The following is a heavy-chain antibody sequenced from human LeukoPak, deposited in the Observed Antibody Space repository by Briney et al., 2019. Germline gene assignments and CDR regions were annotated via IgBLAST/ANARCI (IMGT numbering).Heavy chain of an antibody. CDR3: AREDRGYSYGFFDY. Sequence: SETLSLTCTVSGYSISSGYYWGWIRQPPGKGLEWIGSIYHSGSTYYNPSLKSRVTISVDTSKNQFSLKLTSVTAADTAVYYCAREDRGYSYGFFDYWGQGTLVTVSS. CDR1: GYSISSGYY. D-gene: IGHD5-18*01. CDR2: IYHSGST. V-gene: IGHV4-38-2*02. J-gene: IGHJ4*02.